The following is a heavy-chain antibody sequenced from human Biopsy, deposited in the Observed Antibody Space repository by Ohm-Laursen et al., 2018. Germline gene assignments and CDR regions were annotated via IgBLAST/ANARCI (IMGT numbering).Heavy chain of an antibody. Sequence: GTLSLTCTVNGESSSGYFWNWIRQPPGKGLEWIGEINQSGSTKYNPSLKRRATLSADSPNSHFSLRLTSVTAADTAIYYCARGSGYFKLDVWGQGTTVTVSS. V-gene: IGHV4-34*01. D-gene: IGHD5-12*01. CDR1: GESSSGYF. J-gene: IGHJ6*02. CDR3: ARGSGYFKLDV. CDR2: INQSGST.